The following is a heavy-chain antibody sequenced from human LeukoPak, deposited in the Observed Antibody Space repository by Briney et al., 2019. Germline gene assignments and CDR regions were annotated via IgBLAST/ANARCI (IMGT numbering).Heavy chain of an antibody. V-gene: IGHV1-24*01. Sequence: GASVKVSCKVSGYTLTELSMHWVRQAPGKGLEWMGGFDPVDGETIYAQKFQGRVTMTEDTSTDTAYMELSSLRSEDTAVYYCATTLYYDSREYYFDYWGQGTLVTVSS. CDR1: GYTLTELS. J-gene: IGHJ4*02. D-gene: IGHD3-22*01. CDR3: ATTLYYDSREYYFDY. CDR2: FDPVDGET.